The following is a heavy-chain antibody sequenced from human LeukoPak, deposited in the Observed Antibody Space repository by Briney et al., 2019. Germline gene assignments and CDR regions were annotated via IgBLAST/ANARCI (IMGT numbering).Heavy chain of an antibody. Sequence: PGGSLRLSCAATGFTFSNYVMSWVRQAPGKGLEWVSTITAGGGATYYAGSVKGRFTISRDDSKNTLYLQMNSLRAEDTAKYFCAKGATFGINWFDSWGQGTLVSVSS. V-gene: IGHV3-23*01. J-gene: IGHJ5*01. CDR3: AKGATFGINWFDS. CDR2: ITAGGGAT. CDR1: GFTFSNYV. D-gene: IGHD1-14*01.